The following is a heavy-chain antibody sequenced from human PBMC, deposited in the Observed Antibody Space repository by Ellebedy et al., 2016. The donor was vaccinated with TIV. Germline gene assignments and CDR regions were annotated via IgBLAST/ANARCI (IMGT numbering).Heavy chain of an antibody. J-gene: IGHJ3*02. D-gene: IGHD4-17*01. CDR3: ARDWATRGDFHAFDI. CDR1: GYTFTSYD. CDR2: ISGYNGNT. V-gene: IGHV1-18*01. Sequence: AASVKVSCKTSGYTFTSYDISWVRQAPGQGLEWMGWISGYNGNTNYAQKLQGRVTMTADTSTSTAYMELRSLRSDDTAVYYCARDWATRGDFHAFDIWGQGTMVTVSS.